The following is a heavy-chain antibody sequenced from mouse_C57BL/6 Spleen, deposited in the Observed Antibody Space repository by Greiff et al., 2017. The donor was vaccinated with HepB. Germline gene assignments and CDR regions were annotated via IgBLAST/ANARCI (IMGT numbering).Heavy chain of an antibody. CDR3: ARSHYYGSSYGYFDV. CDR2: IYPGDGDT. Sequence: VKLQESGPELVKPGASVKISCKASGYAFSSSWMNWVKQRPGKGLEWIGRIYPGDGDTNYNGKFKGKATLTADKSSSTAYMQLSSLTSEVSAVYFCARSHYYGSSYGYFDVWGTGTTVTVSS. J-gene: IGHJ1*03. D-gene: IGHD1-1*01. CDR1: GYAFSSSW. V-gene: IGHV1-82*01.